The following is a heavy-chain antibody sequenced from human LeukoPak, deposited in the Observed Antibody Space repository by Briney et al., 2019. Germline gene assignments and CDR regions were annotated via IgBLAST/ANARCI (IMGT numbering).Heavy chain of an antibody. D-gene: IGHD1-26*01. J-gene: IGHJ4*02. V-gene: IGHV3-48*03. CDR3: ASLWELHY. CDR1: GFTYSTFE. CDR2: INSGGDTI. Sequence: GGSLRLSCAASGFTYSTFEMNWVRQAPGKGPEWISYINSGGDTIYYADSVKGRFTVSRDNAKNSLYLQMNSLRAEDTAVYYCASLWELHYWGQGTLVTVSS.